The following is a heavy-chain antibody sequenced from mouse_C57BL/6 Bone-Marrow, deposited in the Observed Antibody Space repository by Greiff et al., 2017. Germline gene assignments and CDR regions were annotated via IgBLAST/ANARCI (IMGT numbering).Heavy chain of an antibody. Sequence: VQLKESGGGLVKPGGSLKLSCAASGFTFSDYGMHWVRQAPEKGLEWVAYISSGSSTIYYADTVKGRFTISRDNAKNTLFLQMTSLRSEDTAMYYCARGYGNGFAYWGQGTLVTVSA. V-gene: IGHV5-17*01. CDR1: GFTFSDYG. D-gene: IGHD2-1*01. CDR2: ISSGSSTI. J-gene: IGHJ3*01. CDR3: ARGYGNGFAY.